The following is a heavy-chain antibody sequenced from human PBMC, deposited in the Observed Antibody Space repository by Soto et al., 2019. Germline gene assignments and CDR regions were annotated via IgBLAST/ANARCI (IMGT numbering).Heavy chain of an antibody. CDR1: GYTFTSYY. Sequence: ASVKVSCKASGYTFTSYYMHWVRQAPGQGLEWMGWINPNSGGTNYAQKFQGRVTMTRDTSISTAYMELSRLRSDDTAVYYCATDQYNWNYYYYYGMDVWGQGTTVTSP. CDR3: ATDQYNWNYYYYYGMDV. V-gene: IGHV1-2*02. J-gene: IGHJ6*02. D-gene: IGHD1-20*01. CDR2: INPNSGGT.